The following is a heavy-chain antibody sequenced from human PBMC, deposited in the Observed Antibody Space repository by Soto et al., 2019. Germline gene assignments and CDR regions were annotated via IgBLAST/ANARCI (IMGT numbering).Heavy chain of an antibody. D-gene: IGHD4-17*01. J-gene: IGHJ4*02. CDR2: IYYSGRT. Sequence: QVQLQESGQGLVKPSQTLSLTCTVSGGSISSGDYYWSWIRQPPGKGLEWIGYIYYSGRTYYNPSLKSRVTITGDTCKSQLSLNLSSVTAADTSVYYCAREIDGDYGGACDYWGQGTLVTGSA. CDR1: GGSISSGDYY. CDR3: AREIDGDYGGACDY. V-gene: IGHV4-30-4*01.